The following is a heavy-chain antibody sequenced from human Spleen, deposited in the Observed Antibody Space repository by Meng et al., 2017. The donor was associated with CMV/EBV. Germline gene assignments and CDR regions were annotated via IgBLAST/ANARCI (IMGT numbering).Heavy chain of an antibody. J-gene: IGHJ4*02. V-gene: IGHV3-23*01. CDR3: ARGTYGYQMIYGPDY. CDR1: GFSFAGYA. D-gene: IGHD2-2*02. CDR2: IRDSGDRT. Sequence: GESLKISCEASGFSFAGYAINWVRQVPGKGLEWVSGIRDSGDRTNYADSVKGRFSISRDNAKNTLYLQMNGLRVEDTAVYYCARGTYGYQMIYGPDYWGQGTLVTSPQ.